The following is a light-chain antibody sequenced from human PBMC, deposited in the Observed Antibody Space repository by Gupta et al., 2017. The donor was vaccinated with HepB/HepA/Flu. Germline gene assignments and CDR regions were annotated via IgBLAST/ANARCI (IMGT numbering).Light chain of an antibody. CDR3: ALYMGDGISV. CDR2: NTK. J-gene: IGLJ3*02. CDR1: SGSVSTGYY. V-gene: IGLV8-61*01. Sequence: QTVVTQEPSFSVSPGGTVTFTCALSSGSVSTGYYTSWYQQTPGQAPHTLIYNTKSRSSGVPDRFSGSILGNKAALTITGAQTDDESNYYCALYMGDGISVFGGGTKLTVL.